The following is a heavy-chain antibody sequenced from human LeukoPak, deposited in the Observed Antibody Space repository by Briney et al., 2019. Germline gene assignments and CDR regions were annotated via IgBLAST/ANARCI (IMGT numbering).Heavy chain of an antibody. J-gene: IGHJ4*02. CDR1: GFTFSSYA. CDR3: AKADIVVLVAAIVDY. Sequence: GGSLRLSCAASGFTFSSYAMSWVRQAPGKGLEWVSAISGSGGSTYYADSVKGRFTISRDNSKNTLYLQMNSLRAEDTAVYYCAKADIVVLVAAIVDYWGQGTLVTVSS. CDR2: ISGSGGST. V-gene: IGHV3-23*01. D-gene: IGHD2-15*01.